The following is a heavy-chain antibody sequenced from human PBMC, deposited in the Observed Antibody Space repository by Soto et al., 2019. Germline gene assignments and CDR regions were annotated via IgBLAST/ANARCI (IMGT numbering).Heavy chain of an antibody. D-gene: IGHD2-2*01. V-gene: IGHV1-46*01. CDR1: GYAFAIYY. J-gene: IGHJ5*02. CDR2: IDPSGGST. CDR3: ARGGGRSSTTSLTNCNADWFDP. Sequence: ASVKVSCKXSGYAFAIYYMHWVRQAPGQGLEWMGIIDPSGGSTSYAQKFRGRVTMTRDTSTSTVYMELSSLRAEDTAVYYCARGGGRSSTTSLTNCNADWFDPWGQGTLVTVSS.